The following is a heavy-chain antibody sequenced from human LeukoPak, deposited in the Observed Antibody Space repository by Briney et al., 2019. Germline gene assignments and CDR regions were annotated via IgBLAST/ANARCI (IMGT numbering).Heavy chain of an antibody. D-gene: IGHD3-10*01. CDR2: INLRGGT. Sequence: KPSETLSLTCAVLGGSFGGYYWSWIRQPPGKGLEWIGEINLRGGTNYNPSLKSRVTISVDTSKNQFSLKLSSVTAADTAVYYCARGRGYYGSGSYQGGEYFQHWGQGTLVTVSS. CDR3: ARGRGYYGSGSYQGGEYFQH. J-gene: IGHJ1*01. V-gene: IGHV4-34*01. CDR1: GGSFGGYY.